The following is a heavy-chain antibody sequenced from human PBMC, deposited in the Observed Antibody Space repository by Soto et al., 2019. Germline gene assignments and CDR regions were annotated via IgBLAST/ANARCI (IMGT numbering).Heavy chain of an antibody. D-gene: IGHD3-10*01. Sequence: SETLSLTCGVYGGSFRNYYWIWVRQPPGKGLEWIGEVNHSGEATYNPSLQSRITISLDTSKNQFSLRLTSVTAADTAVYYCARTVGSGSPDFDYWGQGTLVTVSS. V-gene: IGHV4-34*01. J-gene: IGHJ4*02. CDR1: GGSFRNYY. CDR2: VNHSGEA. CDR3: ARTVGSGSPDFDY.